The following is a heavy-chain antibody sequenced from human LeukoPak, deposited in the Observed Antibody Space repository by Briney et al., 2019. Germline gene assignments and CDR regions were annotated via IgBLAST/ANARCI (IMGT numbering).Heavy chain of an antibody. D-gene: IGHD3-3*01. J-gene: IGHJ5*02. V-gene: IGHV3-23*01. CDR1: GFTFSSYA. CDR2: ISDSGGST. CDR3: AKDPDFWSGYSDNWFDP. Sequence: GGSLRLSCAASGFTFSSYAMSWVRQAPGKGLEWVSTISDSGGSTYYADSLKGRFTISRDNYKNTLYLQMNSLRAEDTAVYYCAKDPDFWSGYSDNWFDPWGQGTLVTVSS.